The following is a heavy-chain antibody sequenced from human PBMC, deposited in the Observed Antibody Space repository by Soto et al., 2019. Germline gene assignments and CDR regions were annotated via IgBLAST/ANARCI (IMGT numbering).Heavy chain of an antibody. V-gene: IGHV3-21*06. CDR1: GFTFTRYS. CDR2: ISITTNYI. Sequence: PGGSLRLSCAASGFTFTRYSMNWVRQDPGKGLEWVSSISITTNYIYYGDSMKGRFTISRDNAKNSLYLEMNSLRAEDTAVYYCARQSEDLTSNFDCWGKESLVTVSS. CDR3: ARQSEDLTSNFDC. J-gene: IGHJ4*02.